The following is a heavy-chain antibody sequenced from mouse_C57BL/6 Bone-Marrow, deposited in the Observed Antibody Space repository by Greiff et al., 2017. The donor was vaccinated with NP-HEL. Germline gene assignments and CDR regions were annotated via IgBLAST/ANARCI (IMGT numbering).Heavy chain of an antibody. Sequence: LQQSGAELVRPGSSVKLSCKDSYFAFMASAMHWVKQRPGHGLEWIGSFTMYSDATEYSENFKGKATFTADTSSNTAYMQLSSLTTEDSAIYYCARSGFITTDYWGQGTTLTVSS. CDR1: YFAFMASA. CDR2: FTMYSDAT. D-gene: IGHD1-1*01. V-gene: IGHV1-49*01. CDR3: ARSGFITTDY. J-gene: IGHJ2*01.